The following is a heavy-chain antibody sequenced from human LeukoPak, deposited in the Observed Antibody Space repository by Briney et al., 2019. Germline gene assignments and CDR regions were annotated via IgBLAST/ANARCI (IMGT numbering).Heavy chain of an antibody. J-gene: IGHJ4*02. CDR2: IYYSGST. CDR3: ARGSIAAAVDY. Sequence: PSETLSLTCTVSGGSISSYYWSWIRQPPGKGLEWIGYIYYSGSTNYNPSPKSRVTISVDTSKNQFSLKLSSVTAADTAVYYCARGSIAAAVDYWGQGTLVTVSS. CDR1: GGSISSYY. D-gene: IGHD6-13*01. V-gene: IGHV4-59*01.